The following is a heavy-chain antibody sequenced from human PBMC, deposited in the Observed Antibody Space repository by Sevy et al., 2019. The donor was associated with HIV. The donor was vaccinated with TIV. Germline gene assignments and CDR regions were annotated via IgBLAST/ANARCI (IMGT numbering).Heavy chain of an antibody. D-gene: IGHD3-3*01. CDR1: GFNFNNYA. J-gene: IGHJ4*02. CDR2: ISFSGSKT. V-gene: IGHV3-23*01. Sequence: GESLKISCAAAGFNFNNYAMTWVRQAPGKGLEWVSGISFSGSKTYYAESVKGRFSISIDPSKNTLYLQMNNVRVEDTAVYFCAKSPFMDFWNDYYSFYFDFWGQGTLVTVSS. CDR3: AKSPFMDFWNDYYSFYFDF.